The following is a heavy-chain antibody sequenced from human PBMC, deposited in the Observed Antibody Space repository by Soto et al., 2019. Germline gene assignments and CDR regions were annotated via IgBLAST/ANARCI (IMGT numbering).Heavy chain of an antibody. Sequence: ASVKVSCKASGYTFTSYGIYWVRQAPGQGLEWMGWISAYKGNTNYAPKLQGRVTMTTDTSTSTAYMELRSLGSDDTAVYYCARDIKLYSSTWGHYLIDTWGQGTLVTVSS. CDR2: ISAYKGNT. CDR3: ARDIKLYSSTWGHYLIDT. D-gene: IGHD6-13*01. J-gene: IGHJ5*02. CDR1: GYTFTSYG. V-gene: IGHV1-18*01.